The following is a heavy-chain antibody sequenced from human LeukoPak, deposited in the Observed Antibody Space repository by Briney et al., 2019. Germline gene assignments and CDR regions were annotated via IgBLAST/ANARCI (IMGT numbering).Heavy chain of an antibody. D-gene: IGHD2-15*01. Sequence: GESLKISCKGSGYRCSSHWSGCVRQMPRKGLEWIGISYPGDSDTRYSPSFQGQVTISADKSISTAYLQWSSLKASDTAMYYCARHFCYDNRCYSYFDYWGQGTLVTVSS. CDR3: ARHFCYDNRCYSYFDY. J-gene: IGHJ4*02. CDR2: SYPGDSDT. V-gene: IGHV5-51*01. CDR1: GYRCSSHW.